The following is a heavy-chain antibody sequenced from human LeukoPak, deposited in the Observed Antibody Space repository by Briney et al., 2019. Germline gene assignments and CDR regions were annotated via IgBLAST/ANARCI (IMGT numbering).Heavy chain of an antibody. D-gene: IGHD3-22*01. V-gene: IGHV3-21*01. Sequence: GSLRLSCTASGFTFSGYSMNWIRQAPGKGLEWVSSFGTRSTSIYHAGSVKGRFAISRDNAKNSLYLQMNSLRAEDTAVYYCAREVSEGFDFWGQGTLVTVSS. CDR1: GFTFSGYS. J-gene: IGHJ4*02. CDR3: AREVSEGFDF. CDR2: FGTRSTSI.